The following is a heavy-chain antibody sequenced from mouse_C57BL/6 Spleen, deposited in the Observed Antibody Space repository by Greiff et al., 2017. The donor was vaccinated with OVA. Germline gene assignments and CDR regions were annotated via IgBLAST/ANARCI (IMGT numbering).Heavy chain of an antibody. CDR2: IWGGGST. CDR1: GFSLTSYG. D-gene: IGHD1-1*01. CDR3: ARGGSSYAMDD. V-gene: IGHV2-2*01. J-gene: IGHJ4*01. Sequence: QVQLQQSGPGLVQPSQSLSITCTVSGFSLTSYGVHWVRQSPGKGLEWLGVIWGGGSTDYNAAFISRLSISKDNSKSQVFFKMNSLQADDTAIYYCARGGSSYAMDDWGQGTSVTVSS.